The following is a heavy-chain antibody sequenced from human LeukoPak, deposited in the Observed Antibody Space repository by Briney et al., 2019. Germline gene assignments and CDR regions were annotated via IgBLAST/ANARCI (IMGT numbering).Heavy chain of an antibody. CDR2: ISYDGSNK. V-gene: IGHV3-30*18. CDR1: GFTFSNYG. Sequence: GGSLRLSRAASGFTFSNYGMHWVRQAPGKGLEWVAVISYDGSNKYYADSVKGRFTISRDNSKNTLYLQMNSLRAEDTAVYYCAKCSGGSCYYYGMDVWGQGTTVTVSS. J-gene: IGHJ6*01. CDR3: AKCSGGSCYYYGMDV. D-gene: IGHD2-15*01.